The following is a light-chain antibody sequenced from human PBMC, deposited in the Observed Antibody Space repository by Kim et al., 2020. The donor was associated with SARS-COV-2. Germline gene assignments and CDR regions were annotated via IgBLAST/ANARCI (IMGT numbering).Light chain of an antibody. V-gene: IGKV1-16*02. CDR1: QGFGYY. Sequence: GAMVTIPFRATQGFGYYLAWFQQKTGDAPKPLIRAASTLLRGFSAKFSGSGTGTEFTLTISSLQPEDVATYYCQQYDSYPFTFGAGTTV. CDR2: AAS. CDR3: QQYDSYPFT. J-gene: IGKJ3*01.